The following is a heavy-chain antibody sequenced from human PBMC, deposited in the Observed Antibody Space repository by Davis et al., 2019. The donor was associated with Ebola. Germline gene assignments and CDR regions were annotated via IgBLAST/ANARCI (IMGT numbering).Heavy chain of an antibody. Sequence: GESLKISCAASGFTFSHYGMHWVRQAPGKGLEWVAAISYDGSNKFYADSVKGRFTISRDNSKNTLYLQVDSLSIDDTAVYYCARADGDLDYWGQGTLVTVSS. CDR3: ARADGDLDY. V-gene: IGHV3-30*03. CDR1: GFTFSHYG. CDR2: ISYDGSNK. J-gene: IGHJ4*02. D-gene: IGHD4-17*01.